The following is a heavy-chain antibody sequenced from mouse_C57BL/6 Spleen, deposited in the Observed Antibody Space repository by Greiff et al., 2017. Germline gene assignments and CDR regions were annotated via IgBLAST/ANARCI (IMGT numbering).Heavy chain of an antibody. CDR3: AREGYDDYNYALDG. V-gene: IGHV1-18*01. Sequence: VQLQQSGPELVKPGASVKISCKASGYTFTDYYMHWVKQSPGQCLEWIGDINPNNGCSIYNQKFQGKATLTVDKSSSTAYMKRRSLTSEDTAVYYSAREGYDDYNYALDGWGKGTSVTGSS. D-gene: IGHD2-13*01. CDR2: INPNNGCS. J-gene: IGHJ4*01. CDR1: GYTFTDYY.